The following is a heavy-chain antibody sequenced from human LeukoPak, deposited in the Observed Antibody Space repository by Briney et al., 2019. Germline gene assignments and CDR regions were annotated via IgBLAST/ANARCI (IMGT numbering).Heavy chain of an antibody. CDR1: GYTFTSYA. J-gene: IGHJ4*02. Sequence: RASVKVSCKASGYTFTSYAISWVRQAPGQGLEWMGWISADNGNTDYAQTFQGKLTMTRNTSIKTAYMELSSLRSEDTAVYYCARRFYDNLTGHTWYDYWGQGTLVTVSS. D-gene: IGHD3-9*01. CDR3: ARRFYDNLTGHTWYDY. CDR2: ISADNGNT. V-gene: IGHV1-8*01.